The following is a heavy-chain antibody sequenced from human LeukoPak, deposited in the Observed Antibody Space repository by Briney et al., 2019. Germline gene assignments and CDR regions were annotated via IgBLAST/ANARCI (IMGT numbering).Heavy chain of an antibody. D-gene: IGHD5-18*01. J-gene: IGHJ4*02. V-gene: IGHV1-46*01. CDR3: ARDRIWDTAMVLGHFDY. CDR2: INPSGGST. CDR1: GYTFTSYY. Sequence: ASVKVSCKASGYTFTSYYMHWVRQAPGQGLEWMGIINPSGGSTSYAQKFQGRVTMTRDTSTSTVYMELSSLRPEDTAVYYCARDRIWDTAMVLGHFDYWGQGTLVTVSS.